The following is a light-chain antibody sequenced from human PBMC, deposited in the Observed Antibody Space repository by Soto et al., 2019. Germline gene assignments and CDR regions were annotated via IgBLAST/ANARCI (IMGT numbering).Light chain of an antibody. Sequence: DIQMTQSPSSLSASVGDRVTITCRASQSISSYLNWYQQKPGKAPKVLIYAASTLQSGVPSRFSGSGSGTDFTLTISSLQPEDFATYYCQKYDHAPLTFGGGTKVDIK. V-gene: IGKV1-39*01. CDR2: AAS. CDR1: QSISSY. CDR3: QKYDHAPLT. J-gene: IGKJ4*01.